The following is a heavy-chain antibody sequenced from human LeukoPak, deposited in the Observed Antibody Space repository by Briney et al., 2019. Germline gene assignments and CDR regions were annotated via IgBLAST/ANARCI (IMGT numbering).Heavy chain of an antibody. CDR2: INAGNGNT. Sequence: GASVKVSCKASGHTFTSYAMHWVRQAPGQRLEWMGWINAGNGNTKYSQEFQGRVTITRDTSASTAYMELSSLRSEDMAVYYCTSTATSWGYFDYWGQGTLVTVSS. J-gene: IGHJ4*02. CDR1: GHTFTSYA. V-gene: IGHV1-3*03. CDR3: TSTATSWGYFDY. D-gene: IGHD5-18*01.